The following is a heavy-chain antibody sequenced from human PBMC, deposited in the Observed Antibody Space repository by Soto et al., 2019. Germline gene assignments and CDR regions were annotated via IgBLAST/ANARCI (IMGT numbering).Heavy chain of an antibody. CDR1: GFTFSDAW. Sequence: EGQLVESGGGLVRPGGSLRLSCAASGFTFSDAWLSWVRQAPGKGLEWVGHIKSKTDGGTTDYAAPLKGRFTISRDDSKGTLYLQMNSLKTEDTAVYYCTTGGHYFGDWGQGTLVTVSS. CDR2: IKSKTDGGTT. CDR3: TTGGHYFGD. D-gene: IGHD3-10*01. J-gene: IGHJ4*02. V-gene: IGHV3-15*01.